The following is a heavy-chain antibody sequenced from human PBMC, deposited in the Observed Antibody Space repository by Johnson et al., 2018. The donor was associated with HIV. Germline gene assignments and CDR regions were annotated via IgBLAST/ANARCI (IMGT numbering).Heavy chain of an antibody. CDR2: ISYDGTNK. D-gene: IGHD6-13*01. CDR3: ARGRKDIDAADGLDNDAFDM. J-gene: IGHJ3*02. Sequence: QMQLVESGGGVVQPGRSLRIYCAVSEFTFSNYAMHWVRLTPGKGLQWVAVISYDGTNKYYADPVKGRFTISRDTSKNTLYLQMDSLRGEDSALYYCARGRKDIDAADGLDNDAFDMWGQGTLVTVSS. CDR1: EFTFSNYA. V-gene: IGHV3-30*04.